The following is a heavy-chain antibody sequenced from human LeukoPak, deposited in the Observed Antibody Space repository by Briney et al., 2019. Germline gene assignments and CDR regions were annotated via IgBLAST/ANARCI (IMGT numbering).Heavy chain of an antibody. V-gene: IGHV3-11*04. CDR2: ISNDGTTI. D-gene: IGHD6-13*01. CDR1: GFTYSDHY. Sequence: GGSLRLSCVASGFTYSDHYMSWIRQAPGKGLEWLSYISNDGTTIYYADSVKGRFTISRDNAKNSLHLQMNSLRAGDTAVYYCARDRRPSSWLGVGPWGQGTLVTLSS. J-gene: IGHJ5*02. CDR3: ARDRRPSSWLGVGP.